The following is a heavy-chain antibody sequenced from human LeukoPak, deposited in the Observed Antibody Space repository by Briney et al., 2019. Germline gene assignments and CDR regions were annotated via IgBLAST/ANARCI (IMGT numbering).Heavy chain of an antibody. CDR1: GFTFSSYA. CDR2: ISDAGIST. D-gene: IGHD1-26*01. CDR3: AKPYSGTYTTYYLDY. Sequence: GGSLRLSCAASGFTFSSYAMSWVRQAPGKGLEWVSGISDAGISTYYADSVKGRFTISRDNSKSTLYLQMNSLRDDDTAVYYCAKPYSGTYTTYYLDYWGQGTLVTVSS. V-gene: IGHV3-23*01. J-gene: IGHJ4*02.